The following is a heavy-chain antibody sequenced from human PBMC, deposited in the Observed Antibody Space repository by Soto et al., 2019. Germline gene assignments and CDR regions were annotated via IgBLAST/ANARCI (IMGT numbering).Heavy chain of an antibody. D-gene: IGHD1-26*01. Sequence: GGSLRLSCAASGFTFSSYSMSWVRQAPGKGLEWVGRMKNKANSYTIVYAASVKGRFTISRDDSKNSLYLQMNSLKTEDTAVYYCARLPNAVGASYNYYWGQGVLVTVSS. CDR3: ARLPNAVGASYNYY. CDR2: MKNKANSYTI. V-gene: IGHV3-72*01. CDR1: GFTFSSYS. J-gene: IGHJ4*02.